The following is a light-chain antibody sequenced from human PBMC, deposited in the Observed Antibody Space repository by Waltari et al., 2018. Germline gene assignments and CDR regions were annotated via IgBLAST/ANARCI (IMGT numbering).Light chain of an antibody. CDR1: QGVSSY. Sequence: EIVLTQSPATLSLSPGERATLSCRASQGVSSYLAWYQQKPGQAPRLLIDDASNRATGIPARFSGSGSGTDFTLTISSLEPEDFAVYYCQQRSNWLTFGGGTKVEIK. CDR2: DAS. CDR3: QQRSNWLT. J-gene: IGKJ4*01. V-gene: IGKV3-11*01.